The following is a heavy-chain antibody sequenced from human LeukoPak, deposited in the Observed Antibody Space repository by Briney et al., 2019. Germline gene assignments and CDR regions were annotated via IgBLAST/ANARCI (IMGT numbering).Heavy chain of an antibody. Sequence: SETLSLTCTVSGGSISSYYWSWIRQPPGKGPEWIGYIYYSGSTNYNPSLKSRVTISVDTSKNQFSLKLSSVTAADTAVYYCARGLGYCSSTSCLGAFDIWGQGTMVTVSS. CDR1: GGSISSYY. J-gene: IGHJ3*02. CDR3: ARGLGYCSSTSCLGAFDI. CDR2: IYYSGST. V-gene: IGHV4-59*01. D-gene: IGHD2-2*01.